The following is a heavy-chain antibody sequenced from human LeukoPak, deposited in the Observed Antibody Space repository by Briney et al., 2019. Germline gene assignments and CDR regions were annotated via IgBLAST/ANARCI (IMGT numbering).Heavy chain of an antibody. J-gene: IGHJ4*02. CDR2: IYYSGST. D-gene: IGHD3-22*01. V-gene: IGHV4-59*01. CDR3: ARAHGYDSSGYYFDY. CDR1: GVSISSYY. Sequence: SETLSLTCTVSGVSISSYYWSWIRQPPGKGLEWIGYIYYSGSTNYNPSLKSRVTILVDTSKNQFSLKLSSATAADTAVYYCARAHGYDSSGYYFDYWGQGTLVTVSS.